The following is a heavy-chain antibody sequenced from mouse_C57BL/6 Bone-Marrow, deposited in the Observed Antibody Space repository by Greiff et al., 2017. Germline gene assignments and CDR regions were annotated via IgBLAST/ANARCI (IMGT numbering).Heavy chain of an antibody. V-gene: IGHV1-61*01. J-gene: IGHJ2*01. Sequence: VQLQQPGAELVRPGSSVKLSCKASGYTFTSYWMDWVKQRPGQGLEWIGNIYPSDSETHYNQKFKNKATLTVDKSSSTAYMHLSRLTSEDSAVYYCARGVVCYFDYWGQGTTLTVSS. CDR2: IYPSDSET. CDR3: ARGVVCYFDY. CDR1: GYTFTSYW.